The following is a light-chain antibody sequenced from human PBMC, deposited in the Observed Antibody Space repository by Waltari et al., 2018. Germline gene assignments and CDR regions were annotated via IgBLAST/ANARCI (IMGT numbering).Light chain of an antibody. CDR2: GAS. J-gene: IGKJ4*01. V-gene: IGKV1-8*01. Sequence: AIRITQSPSSLSASTGDRVTITCRASQDISSYLAWYQQKPGKAPKLLIYGASTLQSGLPSRFSGSGSRTDFTLTISCLPSEDFATYYCQQYHNYPFFGGGTRVEIK. CDR1: QDISSY. CDR3: QQYHNYPF.